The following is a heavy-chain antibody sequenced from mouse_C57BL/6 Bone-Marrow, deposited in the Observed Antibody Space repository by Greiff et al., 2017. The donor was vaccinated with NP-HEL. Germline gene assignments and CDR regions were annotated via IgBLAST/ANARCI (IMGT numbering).Heavy chain of an antibody. CDR3: ARDEGLSTVVASSYYFDY. Sequence: EVKVVESGGGLVKPGGSLKLSCAASGFTFSSYAMSWVRQTPEKRLEWVATISDGGSYTYYPDNVKGRFTISRDNAKNNLYLQMSHLKSEDTAMYYCARDEGLSTVVASSYYFDYWGQGTTLTVSS. J-gene: IGHJ2*01. V-gene: IGHV5-4*01. CDR1: GFTFSSYA. CDR2: ISDGGSYT. D-gene: IGHD1-1*01.